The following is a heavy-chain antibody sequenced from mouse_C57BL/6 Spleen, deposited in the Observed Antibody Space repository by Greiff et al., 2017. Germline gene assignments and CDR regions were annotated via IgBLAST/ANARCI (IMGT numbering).Heavy chain of an antibody. CDR2: ISGGGGNT. CDR1: GFTFSSYT. V-gene: IGHV5-9*01. CDR3: ARHAGQRYFDY. J-gene: IGHJ2*01. Sequence: EVQRVESGGGLVKPGGSLKLSCAASGFTFSSYTMSWVRQTPEKRLEWVATISGGGGNTYYPDSVKGRFTISRDNAKNTLYLQMSSLRSEDTALYYCARHAGQRYFDYWGQGTTLTVSS. D-gene: IGHD3-3*01.